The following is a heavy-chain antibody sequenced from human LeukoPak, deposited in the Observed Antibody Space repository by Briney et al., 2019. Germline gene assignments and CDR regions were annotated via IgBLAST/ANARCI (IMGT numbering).Heavy chain of an antibody. J-gene: IGHJ5*02. V-gene: IGHV4-4*07. CDR3: ARGDGSGWSSNWFDP. CDR1: GGSISSYY. D-gene: IGHD6-19*01. CDR2: IYHSGST. Sequence: PSETLSLTCTVSGGSISSYYWSWIRQPAGKGLEWIGRIYHSGSTYYNPSLKSRVTISVDTSKNQFSLKLSSVTAADTAVYYCARGDGSGWSSNWFDPWGQGTLVTVSS.